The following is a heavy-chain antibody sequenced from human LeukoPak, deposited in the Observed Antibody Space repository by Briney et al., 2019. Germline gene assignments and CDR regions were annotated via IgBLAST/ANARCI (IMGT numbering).Heavy chain of an antibody. J-gene: IGHJ4*02. V-gene: IGHV3-74*01. D-gene: IGHD3-22*01. Sequence: PGGSLRLSCAASGFTFSSYWMHWVRQGPGKGLVWVSRINSDGSSTSYADSVKGRFTISRDNAKNTLYLQMNSLRAEDTAVYYCARGGYYDSSGYYYPPYFDYWRQGTLVTVSS. CDR2: INSDGSST. CDR1: GFTFSSYW. CDR3: ARGGYYDSSGYYYPPYFDY.